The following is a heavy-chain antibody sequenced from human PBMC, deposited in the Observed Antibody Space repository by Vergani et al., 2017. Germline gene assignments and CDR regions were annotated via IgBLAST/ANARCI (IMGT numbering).Heavy chain of an antibody. CDR3: ARHLDGYSYPDL. Sequence: EVQLVQSGAEVKKPGESMKISCKGSGYSFTNYWIGWVRQMPGKGLEWMGIIYPGDSDTRYSPSFQGQVTISADKSISTAYLQWSSLMASDTAVYYCARHLDGYSYPDLWAVAPWSLSPQ. V-gene: IGHV5-51*01. D-gene: IGHD5-24*01. J-gene: IGHJ2*01. CDR1: GYSFTNYW. CDR2: IYPGDSDT.